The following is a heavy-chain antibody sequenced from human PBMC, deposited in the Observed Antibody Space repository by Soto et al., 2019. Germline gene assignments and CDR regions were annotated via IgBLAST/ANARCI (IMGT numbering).Heavy chain of an antibody. D-gene: IGHD6-19*01. CDR1: GFTFGGYA. Sequence: PGGSLRLSCAASGFTFGGYAVHWVRQARGKGLEGVAVISYDGSNKYYADSVKGRFTISRDNSKNTLYLQMNSLRAEDTAVYYCARDRRIAVAGTNRYYYYYGMDVWGQGTTVTV. CDR2: ISYDGSNK. V-gene: IGHV3-30-3*01. CDR3: ARDRRIAVAGTNRYYYYYGMDV. J-gene: IGHJ6*02.